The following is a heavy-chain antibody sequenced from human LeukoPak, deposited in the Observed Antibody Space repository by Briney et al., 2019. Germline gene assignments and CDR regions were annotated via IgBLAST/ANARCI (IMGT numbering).Heavy chain of an antibody. Sequence: PGGSLRLSCAASGFVFSTYKMNWVRRAPGKGLEWVSSIDRSSYIYYADSVKGRFTISRDNAKNSLYLQLNSLRAEDTAAYYCARAVYGSGSYGTYYFFYGIDVWGKGTTVTVSS. J-gene: IGHJ6*04. CDR2: IDRSSYI. CDR1: GFVFSTYK. CDR3: ARAVYGSGSYGTYYFFYGIDV. V-gene: IGHV3-21*01. D-gene: IGHD3-10*01.